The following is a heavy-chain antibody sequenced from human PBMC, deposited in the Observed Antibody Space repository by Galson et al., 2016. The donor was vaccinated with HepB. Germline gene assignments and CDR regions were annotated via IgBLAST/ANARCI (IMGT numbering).Heavy chain of an antibody. CDR2: ITNDGSTT. J-gene: IGHJ6*02. CDR1: GFSFSSYA. Sequence: SLRLSCAASGFSFSSYAMHWVRQAPGRGLEYVSLITNDGSTTYYADSLKGRFIISRDNSKNTLYLQMSSLKPEDTAVYYCVKVNPSATSRGYYYGLDVWGQGTTVTFSS. V-gene: IGHV3-64D*09. D-gene: IGHD1-14*01. CDR3: VKVNPSATSRGYYYGLDV.